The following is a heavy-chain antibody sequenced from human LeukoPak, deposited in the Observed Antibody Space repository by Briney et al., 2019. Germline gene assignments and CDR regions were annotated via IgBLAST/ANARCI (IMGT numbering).Heavy chain of an antibody. D-gene: IGHD4-11*01. Sequence: GGSLRLSCAVSGITLSNYGMSWVRQAPGKGLEWVAGISGSGGGTYYADSVKGRFTISRDNSKNTLYLQMNSLRAEDTAVYYCAKGDYSTSFNWFDPWGQGTLVTVSS. CDR1: GITLSNYG. V-gene: IGHV3-23*01. CDR2: ISGSGGGT. J-gene: IGHJ5*02. CDR3: AKGDYSTSFNWFDP.